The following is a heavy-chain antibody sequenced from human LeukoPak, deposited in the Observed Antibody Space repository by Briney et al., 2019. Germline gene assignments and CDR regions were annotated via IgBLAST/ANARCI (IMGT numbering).Heavy chain of an antibody. CDR3: ARRRSSLSGYYYMDV. D-gene: IGHD6-6*01. V-gene: IGHV4-59*08. Sequence: SSETLSLTCTVSGGSISSYYWSWIRQPPGKGLEWIGYIYYSGSTNYNPSLKSRVTTSVDTSKNQFSLKLSSVTAADTAVYYCARRRSSLSGYYYMDVWGKGTTVTVSS. J-gene: IGHJ6*03. CDR2: IYYSGST. CDR1: GGSISSYY.